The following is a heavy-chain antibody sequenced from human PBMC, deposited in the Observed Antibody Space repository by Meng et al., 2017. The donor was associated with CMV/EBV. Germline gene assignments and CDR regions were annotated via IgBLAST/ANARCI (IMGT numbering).Heavy chain of an antibody. Sequence: EQRVGSGGGLVQPGRSLGLSCAASGFTFSSYGMHWVRQAPGKGLEWVAFIRYAGSNKYYADSVKGRFTISRDNSKNTLYLQMNSLRAEDTAVYYCAKEVVAGYFDYWGQGTLVTVSS. CDR3: AKEVVAGYFDY. V-gene: IGHV3-30*02. J-gene: IGHJ4*02. CDR1: GFTFSSYG. D-gene: IGHD6-19*01. CDR2: IRYAGSNK.